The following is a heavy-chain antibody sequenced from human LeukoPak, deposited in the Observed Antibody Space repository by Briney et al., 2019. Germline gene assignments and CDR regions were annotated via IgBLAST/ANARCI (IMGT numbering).Heavy chain of an antibody. CDR3: ARGCSGGSCPLGYFDL. J-gene: IGHJ2*01. V-gene: IGHV1-2*02. Sequence: ASVNVSCKASGYTFTGYYIHWVRQAPGQGLEWVGWINPNSGGTNYAQKFQGRVTMTSDTSVSTAYMELSRLRSDDTAVYYCARGCSGGSCPLGYFDLWGRGTLVTVSS. CDR2: INPNSGGT. D-gene: IGHD2-15*01. CDR1: GYTFTGYY.